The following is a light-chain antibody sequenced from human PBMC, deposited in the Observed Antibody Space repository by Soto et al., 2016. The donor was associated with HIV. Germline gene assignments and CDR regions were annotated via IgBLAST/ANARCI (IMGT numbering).Light chain of an antibody. J-gene: IGLJ2*01. V-gene: IGLV3-19*01. CDR1: SLRSYY. CDR2: GKN. Sequence: SSELTQDPAVSVALGQTVRITCQGDSLRSYYASWYQQKPGQAPVLVIYGKNNQPSGIPDRFSGSSSGNTASLTITGAQAEDEADYYCNSRDSSGHHRVFGGGTKLTVL. CDR3: NSRDSSGHHRV.